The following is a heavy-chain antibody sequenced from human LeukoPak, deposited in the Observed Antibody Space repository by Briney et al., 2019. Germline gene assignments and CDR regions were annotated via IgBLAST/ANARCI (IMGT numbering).Heavy chain of an antibody. Sequence: DTLSLTCTVSGGPITSSYWTWIRQPPGKGLEWIAYTYYNGRANYNPSLKSRDTIVVDTSKTQCSLKLSSVTAADTAVYYCATVASGWYPDYWGQGALVTVS. CDR2: TYYNGRA. J-gene: IGHJ4*02. CDR1: GGPITSSY. CDR3: ATVASGWYPDY. V-gene: IGHV4-59*07. D-gene: IGHD6-19*01.